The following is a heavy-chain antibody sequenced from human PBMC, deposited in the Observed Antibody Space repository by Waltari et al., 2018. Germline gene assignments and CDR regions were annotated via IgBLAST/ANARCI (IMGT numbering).Heavy chain of an antibody. CDR1: GYSFSTYW. CDR2: IYAGDSDT. D-gene: IGHD3-3*01. J-gene: IGHJ4*02. Sequence: EVQLVQSGAEVKKPGESLKISCTGSGYSFSTYWIGWVRQMPGKGLEWMGIIYAGDSDTRYSPSFQGQVTISVDKSIRTAYLQWSSLKASDTAMYYCARPYYDLWSGSPSYFDYWGQGTLVTVSS. CDR3: ARPYYDLWSGSPSYFDY. V-gene: IGHV5-51*01.